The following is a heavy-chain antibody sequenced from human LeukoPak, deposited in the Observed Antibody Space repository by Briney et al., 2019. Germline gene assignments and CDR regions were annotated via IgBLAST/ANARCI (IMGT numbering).Heavy chain of an antibody. J-gene: IGHJ3*02. Sequence: PSETLSLTCTVSGGSISSGGYYWSWIRQHPGKGLEWIGYIYYSGSTYYNPSLKSRVTISVDTSKNQFSLKLSSVTAADTAVYYCARDKAGSPGIAAAAPDAFDIWGQGTMVTVSS. CDR3: ARDKAGSPGIAAAAPDAFDI. V-gene: IGHV4-31*03. D-gene: IGHD6-13*01. CDR1: GGSISSGGYY. CDR2: IYYSGST.